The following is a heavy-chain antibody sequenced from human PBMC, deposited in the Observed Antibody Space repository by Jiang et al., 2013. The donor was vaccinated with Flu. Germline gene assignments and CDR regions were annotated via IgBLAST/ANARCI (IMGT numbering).Heavy chain of an antibody. V-gene: IGHV1-2*02. CDR2: INPNSGGT. CDR3: ARDFSDTTNYDFWSGPTDY. Sequence: QLVESGAEVKKPGASVKVSCKASGYTFTGYYMHWVRQAPGQGLEWMGWINPNSGGTNYAQKFQGRVTMTRDTSISTAYMELSRLRSDDTAVYYCARDFSDTTNYDFWSGPTDYWGQGTLVTVSS. J-gene: IGHJ4*02. CDR1: GYTFTGYY. D-gene: IGHD3-3*01.